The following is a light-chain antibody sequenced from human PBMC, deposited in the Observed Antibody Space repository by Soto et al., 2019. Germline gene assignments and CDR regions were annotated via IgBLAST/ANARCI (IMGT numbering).Light chain of an antibody. Sequence: EIVMTQSPATLSVSPGERATLSCRASQSVSTNLAWYQQRPGQAPRLLMYGASARATVIPARFSGSGSGTEFTLTISSLQSEDFAVYYCQQYNNWPRTFGQGTKVEIK. CDR3: QQYNNWPRT. V-gene: IGKV3-15*01. J-gene: IGKJ1*01. CDR1: QSVSTN. CDR2: GAS.